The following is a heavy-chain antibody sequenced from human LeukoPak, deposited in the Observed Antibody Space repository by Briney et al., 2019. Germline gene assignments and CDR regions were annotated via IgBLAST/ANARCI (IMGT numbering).Heavy chain of an antibody. CDR1: GGSISSYY. J-gene: IGHJ4*02. CDR2: IYYSGST. CDR3: ARAEVVPAAIRGYYFDY. Sequence: SETLSLTCTVSGGSISSYYWSWIRQPPGKGLEWIGYIYYSGSTNYNPSLKSRVTISVDTSKNQFSLKLSSVTAADTAVYYCARAEVVPAAIRGYYFDYWGQGTLVTVSS. V-gene: IGHV4-59*12. D-gene: IGHD2-2*02.